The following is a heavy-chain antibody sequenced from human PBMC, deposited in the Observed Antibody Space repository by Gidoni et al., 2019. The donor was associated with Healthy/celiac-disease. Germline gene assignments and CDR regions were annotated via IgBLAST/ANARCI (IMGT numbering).Heavy chain of an antibody. CDR3: ARDYYGSGSYYFDY. V-gene: IGHV3-21*01. CDR1: GVTFSSYS. Sequence: EVQLVESGGGLVKPGGSLSLSCAASGVTFSSYSMNWVRQAPGKVLEWVSSSSSSSSYIYYADSVKGRFTISRDNAKNSLYLQMNILRAEDTAVYYCARDYYGSGSYYFDYWGQGTLVTVSS. D-gene: IGHD3-10*01. J-gene: IGHJ4*02. CDR2: SSSSSSYI.